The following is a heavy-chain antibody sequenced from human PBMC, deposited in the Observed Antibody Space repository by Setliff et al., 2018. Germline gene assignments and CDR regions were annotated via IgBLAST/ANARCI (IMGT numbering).Heavy chain of an antibody. V-gene: IGHV4-39*07. CDR3: ARILGYCSGGSCYVPY. D-gene: IGHD2-15*01. Sequence: KASETLSLTCTVSGGSIGSSNYYWGWIRQPPGKGLEWIGNIYYGGSAYYNPSLKSRVTISVDTSKNQFSLKLSSVTAADTAMYYCARILGYCSGGSCYVPYWGQGTLVTVSS. CDR2: IYYGGSA. CDR1: GGSIGSSNYY. J-gene: IGHJ4*02.